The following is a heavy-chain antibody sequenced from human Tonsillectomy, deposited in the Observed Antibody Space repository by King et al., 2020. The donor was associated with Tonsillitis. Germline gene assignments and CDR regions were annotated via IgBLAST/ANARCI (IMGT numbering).Heavy chain of an antibody. J-gene: IGHJ4*02. D-gene: IGHD2-8*01. CDR3: VATPNYYYFDN. V-gene: IGHV3-7*01. CDR1: GFIFTNYW. Sequence: VQLVESGGGLVQPGGSLGLSCVGSGFIFTNYWMVWVRQAPGKGLEWVSSINQDGDEKYYWDSVKGRFSISRDNAKNSLYLQMNSLRVDDTAVYYCVATPNYYYFDNWGQGTLVTVSS. CDR2: INQDGDEK.